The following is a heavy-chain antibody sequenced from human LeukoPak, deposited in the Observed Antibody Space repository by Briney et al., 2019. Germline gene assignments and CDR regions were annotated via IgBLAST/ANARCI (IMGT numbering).Heavy chain of an antibody. D-gene: IGHD4-23*01. Sequence: GESLKISCKGSGYRFTNYWIGWVRQMPGKGLEWMGIIYPGDSNTRYSPSFQGQVTISADKSINTAYVQWSSLKASDTAMYYCARRVVNDRNWYFNLWGRGTLVTVSS. V-gene: IGHV5-51*01. CDR1: GYRFTNYW. CDR3: ARRVVNDRNWYFNL. J-gene: IGHJ2*01. CDR2: IYPGDSNT.